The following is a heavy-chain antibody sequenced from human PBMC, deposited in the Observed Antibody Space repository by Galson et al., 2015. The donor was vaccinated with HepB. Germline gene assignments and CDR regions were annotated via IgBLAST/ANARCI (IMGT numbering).Heavy chain of an antibody. J-gene: IGHJ6*03. CDR3: AKDGEAPYFYYYMDV. Sequence: SLRLSCAASGFTFSSYAMSWVRQAPGKGLEWVAAISGSGGSTNYADSVKGRFTISRDNSKNTLYLQMNSLRAEDTAVYYCAKDGEAPYFYYYMDVWGNGTTVTVSS. V-gene: IGHV3-23*01. CDR1: GFTFSSYA. CDR2: ISGSGGST. D-gene: IGHD3-9*01.